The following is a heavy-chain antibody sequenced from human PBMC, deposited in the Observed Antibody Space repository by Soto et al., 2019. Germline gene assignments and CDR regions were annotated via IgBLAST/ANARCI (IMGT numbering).Heavy chain of an antibody. Sequence: PGGSLRLCCAASGFTFSSYDMHWVRQATGKGLEWVSAIGTAGDTYYPGSVKGRFTISRENAKNSLYLQMNSLRAGDTAVYYCARASRVQPGFDYWGQGTLVTVSS. D-gene: IGHD6-6*01. J-gene: IGHJ4*02. V-gene: IGHV3-13*01. CDR3: ARASRVQPGFDY. CDR2: IGTAGDT. CDR1: GFTFSSYD.